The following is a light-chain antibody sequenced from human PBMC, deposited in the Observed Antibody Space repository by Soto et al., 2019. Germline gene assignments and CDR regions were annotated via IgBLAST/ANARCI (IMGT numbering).Light chain of an antibody. CDR1: QRISGW. J-gene: IGKJ1*01. Sequence: DTQMTQSPSTLSASVGDRVTITCRASQRISGWLAWYQQKPRKAPKLLIYDASSLESGVPSRFSGGGSGTEFTLTISSLQPDDSATYYCQQYNTYSRTFGQGTKVEIK. CDR2: DAS. V-gene: IGKV1-5*01. CDR3: QQYNTYSRT.